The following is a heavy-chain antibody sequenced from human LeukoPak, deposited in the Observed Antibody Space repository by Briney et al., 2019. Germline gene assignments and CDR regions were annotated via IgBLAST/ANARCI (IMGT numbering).Heavy chain of an antibody. Sequence: GGSLRLSCAASGFTFSSYAMHWVRQAPGKGLEYVSAISSNGGSTYYANSVKGRFTISRDNSKNTLYLQMGSLRAEDMAVYYCAREEYSSGWFPGRLGYWGQGTLVTVSS. CDR3: AREEYSSGWFPGRLGY. CDR1: GFTFSSYA. V-gene: IGHV3-64*01. D-gene: IGHD6-19*01. CDR2: ISSNGGST. J-gene: IGHJ4*02.